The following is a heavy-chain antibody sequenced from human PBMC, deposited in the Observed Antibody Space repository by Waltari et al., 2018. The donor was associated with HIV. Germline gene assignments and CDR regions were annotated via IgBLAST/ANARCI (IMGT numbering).Heavy chain of an antibody. J-gene: IGHJ6*02. CDR2: INHSGST. V-gene: IGHV4-34*01. CDR3: AVIAAAGTDYYYGMDV. D-gene: IGHD6-13*01. CDR1: GGSFSGYY. Sequence: QVQLQQWGAGLLKPSETLSLTCAVYGGSFSGYYWSWIRQPPGKGLEWIGEINHSGSTNYNPSLKSRVTISVDTSKNQFSLKLSSVTAADTAVYYCAVIAAAGTDYYYGMDVWGQGTTVTVSS.